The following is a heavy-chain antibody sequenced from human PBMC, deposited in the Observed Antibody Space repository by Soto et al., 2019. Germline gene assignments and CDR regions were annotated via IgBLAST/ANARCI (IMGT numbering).Heavy chain of an antibody. CDR2: INPNSGGT. CDR3: ARDKAASSRVALYYGMDV. CDR1: GYTFTGYY. D-gene: IGHD6-13*01. V-gene: IGHV1-2*04. J-gene: IGHJ6*02. Sequence: ASVKVSCKASGYTFTGYYMHWVRQAPGQGLEWMGWINPNSGGTNYAQKFQGWVTMTRDTSISTAYMELSRLRSDDTAVYYCARDKAASSRVALYYGMDVCGQGTTVTVS.